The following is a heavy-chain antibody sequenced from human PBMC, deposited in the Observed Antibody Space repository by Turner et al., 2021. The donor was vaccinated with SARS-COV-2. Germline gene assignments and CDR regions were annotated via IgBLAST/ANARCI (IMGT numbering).Heavy chain of an antibody. CDR3: ATGYAYCGGDCSIDY. J-gene: IGHJ4*02. V-gene: IGHV1-24*01. Sequence: QVKLVQSGAEVKKPGASVKVSCKVSGYTLIELSMHWVRQAPGKGLEWMGGFDPEDGETIYAQKFQCRVTMTEDTSTDTAYMELTSLRSEDTAVYYCATGYAYCGGDCSIDYWGQGTLVTVSS. CDR2: FDPEDGET. D-gene: IGHD2-21*02. CDR1: GYTLIELS.